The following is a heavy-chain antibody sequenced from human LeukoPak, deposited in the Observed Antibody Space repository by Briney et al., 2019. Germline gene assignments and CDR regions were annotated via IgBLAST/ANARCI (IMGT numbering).Heavy chain of an antibody. Sequence: QSGGSLRLSCATSGFTFTIFGINWVRQAPGKGLEWVSGISSSGSNTQYLDSVKGRFTISRDNVKNTLYLQMNSLRAEDTALYYCAKDHRYYASAYGMDVWGQGTTVTVSS. D-gene: IGHD3-10*01. CDR2: ISSSGSNT. J-gene: IGHJ6*02. V-gene: IGHV3-23*01. CDR3: AKDHRYYASAYGMDV. CDR1: GFTFTIFG.